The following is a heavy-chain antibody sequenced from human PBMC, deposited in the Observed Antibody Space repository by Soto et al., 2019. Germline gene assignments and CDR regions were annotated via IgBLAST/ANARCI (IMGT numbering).Heavy chain of an antibody. D-gene: IGHD1-26*01. CDR3: ARDRRLGKWELLGY. J-gene: IGHJ4*02. V-gene: IGHV1-69*01. CDR1: GDTFSSYA. CDR2: IIPIFGTA. Sequence: QVQLVQSGAEVKKPGSSVKVSCKASGDTFSSYAISWVRQAPGQGLEWMGGIIPIFGTANYAQKFQGRVTITADESTSTAYMELSSLRSEDTAVYYCARDRRLGKWELLGYWGQGTLVTVSS.